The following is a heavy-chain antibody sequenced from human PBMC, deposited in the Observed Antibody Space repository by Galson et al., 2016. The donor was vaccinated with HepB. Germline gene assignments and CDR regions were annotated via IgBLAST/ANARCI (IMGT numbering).Heavy chain of an antibody. D-gene: IGHD1-1*01. CDR1: GFTFSTRS. Sequence: SLRLSCAASGFTFSTRSMNWVRQAPGKGLEWISYISSSSSDSFYADSVKGRFTISRDNAKNSLYLKMSSLTDDDTAVYYCARGEIGTLPYYYFGMDVWGQGTTVTVSS. CDR3: ARGEIGTLPYYYFGMDV. CDR2: ISSSSSDS. J-gene: IGHJ6*02. V-gene: IGHV3-48*02.